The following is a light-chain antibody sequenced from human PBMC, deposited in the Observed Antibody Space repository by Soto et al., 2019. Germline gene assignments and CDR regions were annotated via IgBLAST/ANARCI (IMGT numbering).Light chain of an antibody. CDR3: MQSTQLPPT. CDR1: QSLLHITGETF. CDR2: EVS. J-gene: IGKJ5*01. V-gene: IGKV2D-29*02. Sequence: DVVMTQTPLSRSVAPVQPASISCKSSQSLLHITGETFLFWYLQKPGQSPQLLIYEVSTRVSGVPDRFSGSGSGTDFTLEISRVETDDVGIYYCMQSTQLPPTFGQGTRLEIK.